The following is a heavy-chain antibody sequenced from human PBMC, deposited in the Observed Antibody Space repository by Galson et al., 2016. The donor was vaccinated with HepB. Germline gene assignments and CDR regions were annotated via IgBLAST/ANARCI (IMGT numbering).Heavy chain of an antibody. CDR2: ISDSGSNT. CDR3: AKDVGGEAFFEY. CDR1: GFIFSSCG. D-gene: IGHD1-26*01. Sequence: SLRLSCAASGFIFSSCGMSWVRQAPGKGLEWVSTISDSGSNTHYADSVGGRFTISRDNSKNTLYLQMKSLRAEDTAVYYCAKDVGGEAFFEYWGQGALVTASS. J-gene: IGHJ4*02. V-gene: IGHV3-23*01.